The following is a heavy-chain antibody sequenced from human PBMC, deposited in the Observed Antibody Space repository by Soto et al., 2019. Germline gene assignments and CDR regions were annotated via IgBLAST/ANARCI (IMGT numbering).Heavy chain of an antibody. CDR1: GGSFSGYY. Sequence: SETLSLTCAVYGGSFSGYYWSWIRQPPGKGLEWIGEINHSGSTTYNPSLKSRVAISVDTSKNQFSLKLSSVTAADTAVYYCARSSIAARTPYYFDYWGQGTLVTVSS. V-gene: IGHV4-34*01. D-gene: IGHD6-6*01. J-gene: IGHJ4*02. CDR2: INHSGST. CDR3: ARSSIAARTPYYFDY.